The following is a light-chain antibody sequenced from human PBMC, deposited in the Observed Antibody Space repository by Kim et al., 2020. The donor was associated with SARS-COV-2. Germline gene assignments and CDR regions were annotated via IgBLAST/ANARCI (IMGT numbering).Light chain of an antibody. Sequence: SYELTQPPSVSVSPGETASITCSGDKLGDKYTCWYLQRPGQSPALVIYQNNKRPSGIPERFSGSNSGNTATLTISGTQALDEADYYCQAWDGTVVFGGGTKLTVL. CDR3: QAWDGTVV. V-gene: IGLV3-1*01. J-gene: IGLJ2*01. CDR2: QNN. CDR1: KLGDKY.